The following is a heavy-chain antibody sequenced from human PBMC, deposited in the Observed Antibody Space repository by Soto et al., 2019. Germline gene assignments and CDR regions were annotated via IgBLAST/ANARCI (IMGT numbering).Heavy chain of an antibody. CDR2: INPSGGST. V-gene: IGHV1-46*01. Sequence: ASVKVYCKASGYTFTSYYMHWVRQAPGQGLEWMGIINPSGGSTSYAQKFQGRVTMTRDTSTSTVYMELSSLRSEDTAVYYCARDLGARYFDYWGQGTLVTVSS. J-gene: IGHJ4*02. CDR1: GYTFTSYY. D-gene: IGHD3-16*01. CDR3: ARDLGARYFDY.